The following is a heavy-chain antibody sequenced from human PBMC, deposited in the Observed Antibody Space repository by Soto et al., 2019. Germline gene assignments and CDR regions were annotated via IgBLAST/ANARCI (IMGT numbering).Heavy chain of an antibody. D-gene: IGHD3-16*02. CDR1: GFTFISYA. CDR3: AKAPDDYVWGSYRNYFDY. V-gene: IGHV3-23*01. J-gene: IGHJ4*02. Sequence: PGGSLRLSCASSGFTFISYAMSWVRQAPGKGLEWVSAISGSGGSTYYADSVKGRFTISRDNSKNTLYLQMNSLRAEDTAVYYCAKAPDDYVWGSYRNYFDYWGQGTLVTVSS. CDR2: ISGSGGST.